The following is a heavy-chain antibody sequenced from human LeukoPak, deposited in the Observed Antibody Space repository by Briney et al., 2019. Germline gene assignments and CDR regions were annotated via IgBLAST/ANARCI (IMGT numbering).Heavy chain of an antibody. Sequence: GGSLRLSCAASGFTFSSYAMGWVRQAPGKGLEWVSSISNSGGNTYYAVSVRGRLTISRDNSKNTLYLQMSSLRAEDTAVYYCAKGSDWKSSEEDSWGQGTLVTVSS. CDR3: AKGSDWKSSEEDS. CDR2: ISNSGGNT. J-gene: IGHJ4*02. D-gene: IGHD6-19*01. CDR1: GFTFSSYA. V-gene: IGHV3-23*01.